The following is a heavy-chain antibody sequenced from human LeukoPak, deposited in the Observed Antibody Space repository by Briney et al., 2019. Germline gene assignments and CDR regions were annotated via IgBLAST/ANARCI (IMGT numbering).Heavy chain of an antibody. CDR1: GFTFSNYA. CDR2: ISGSNST. Sequence: GGSLRLSCAASGFTFSNYAMSWVRQAPGKGLEWVSTISGSNSTYYADSVKGRFTISRDNSKNTLSLQMNSLRVEDTAVYYCAKDHSYGSGWFSVGYWGQGALVTVSS. CDR3: AKDHSYGSGWFSVGY. J-gene: IGHJ4*02. V-gene: IGHV3-23*01. D-gene: IGHD6-19*01.